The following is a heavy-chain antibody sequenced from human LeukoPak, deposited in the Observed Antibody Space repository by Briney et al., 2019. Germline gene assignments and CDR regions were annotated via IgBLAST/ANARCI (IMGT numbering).Heavy chain of an antibody. CDR3: ARAVAVAGPLDY. Sequence: PSETLSLTCAVYGGSFSGYYWSWIRQPPGKGLEWTGEINHSGSTNYNPSLKSRVTISVDTSKNQFSLKLSSVTAADTAVYYCARAVAVAGPLDYWGQGTLVTVSS. CDR1: GGSFSGYY. J-gene: IGHJ4*02. D-gene: IGHD6-19*01. V-gene: IGHV4-34*01. CDR2: INHSGST.